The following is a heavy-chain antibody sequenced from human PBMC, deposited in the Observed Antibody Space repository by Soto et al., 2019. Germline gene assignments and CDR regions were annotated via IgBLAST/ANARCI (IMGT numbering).Heavy chain of an antibody. V-gene: IGHV4-39*01. J-gene: IGHJ4*02. CDR1: DDSITNNNCY. CDR2: IYYLGNT. CDR3: ARFVVHATRHADFDF. Sequence: SETQSDTRTVSDDSITNNNCYRVCDSQPPGKGLDWIGNIYYLGNTFYNPSLRSRVTISADTSKNQFSLNLSSVTAADTAVYYCARFVVHATRHADFDFWGQGTLVTVSS. D-gene: IGHD2-8*02.